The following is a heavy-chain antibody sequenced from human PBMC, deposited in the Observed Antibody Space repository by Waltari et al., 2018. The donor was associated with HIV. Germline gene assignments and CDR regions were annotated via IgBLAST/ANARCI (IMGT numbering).Heavy chain of an antibody. CDR3: ARDYGSGSYYNY. D-gene: IGHD3-10*01. CDR2: INWNGGST. J-gene: IGHJ4*02. CDR1: GFNFDDYG. V-gene: IGHV3-20*04. Sequence: EVQLVESGGGVVRPGGSLGLSCTASGFNFDDYGMSWVRQAPGKGLEWVSGINWNGGSTGYADSVKGRFTISRDNAKNSLYLQMNSLRAEDTALYYCARDYGSGSYYNYWGQGTLVTVSS.